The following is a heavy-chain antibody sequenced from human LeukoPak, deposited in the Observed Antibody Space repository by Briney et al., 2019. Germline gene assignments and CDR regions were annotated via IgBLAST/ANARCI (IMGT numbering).Heavy chain of an antibody. D-gene: IGHD3-10*01. CDR1: GFIFKISA. J-gene: IGHJ4*02. CDR2: ISGTGDET. CDR3: ARGVHRSRWVYFDY. V-gene: IGHV3-23*01. Sequence: GGSLRLSCVASGFIFKISAMGWVRQAPGKGLEWVSVISGTGDETDYADSVRGNFTISRDNSMNTLFLQMNSLRAEDTAVYYCARGVHRSRWVYFDYWGQGTLVTVSS.